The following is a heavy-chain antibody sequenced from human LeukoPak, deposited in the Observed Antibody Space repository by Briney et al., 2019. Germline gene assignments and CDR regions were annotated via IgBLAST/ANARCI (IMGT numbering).Heavy chain of an antibody. CDR1: GFTFGSYW. J-gene: IGHJ4*02. CDR2: IQKDGSEK. CDR3: ARDSGNSGYDVHDY. D-gene: IGHD5-12*01. V-gene: IGHV3-7*01. Sequence: GGSLRLSCAASGFTFGSYWITWVRQAPGKGLEWVANIQKDGSEKNYVDSVKGRFTISRDNANNSLYLQMNSLRAEDTAVDYCARDSGNSGYDVHDYWGQGTLVTVSS.